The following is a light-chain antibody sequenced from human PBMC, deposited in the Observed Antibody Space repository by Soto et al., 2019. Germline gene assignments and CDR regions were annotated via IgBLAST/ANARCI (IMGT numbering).Light chain of an antibody. Sequence: DIQVTQSPSSLPASVGDRVTITCRASQSISTYLNWYHQRPGKAPKLLIYAASSLQSGVPSRFGGSGSGTDFTLTISSLQPEDFATYYCQQSYSTPRTFGQGTKVEIK. V-gene: IGKV1-39*01. CDR2: AAS. J-gene: IGKJ1*01. CDR3: QQSYSTPRT. CDR1: QSISTY.